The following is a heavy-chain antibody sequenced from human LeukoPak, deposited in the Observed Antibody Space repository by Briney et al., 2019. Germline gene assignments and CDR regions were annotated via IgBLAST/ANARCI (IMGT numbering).Heavy chain of an antibody. D-gene: IGHD2-2*02. J-gene: IGHJ6*02. Sequence: GGSLRLSCAASGFTFSSYDMHWVRQATGKGLEWVSAIGTAGDTYYPGSVKGRFTISRENAKNSLYLQMNSLRAGDTAVYYCARSYQLLYGHYYYGMDVWGQGTTVTVSS. CDR2: IGTAGDT. CDR1: GFTFSSYD. CDR3: ARSYQLLYGHYYYGMDV. V-gene: IGHV3-13*01.